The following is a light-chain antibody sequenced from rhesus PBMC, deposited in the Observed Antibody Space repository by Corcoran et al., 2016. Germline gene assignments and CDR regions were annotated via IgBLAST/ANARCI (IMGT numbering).Light chain of an antibody. CDR1: KSLSKY. CDR2: RAS. Sequence: DIQMTQSPSSLSASVGDRVTITCQASKSLSKYVNWYQQKPGKIPNLLSYRASSLQSGIPSRFSGSGSGTAFTLTIRSLPPGDFATYYCPQGYSSPYSFGQWTKVSIK. J-gene: IGKJ2*01. V-gene: IGKV1-74*01. CDR3: PQGYSSPYS.